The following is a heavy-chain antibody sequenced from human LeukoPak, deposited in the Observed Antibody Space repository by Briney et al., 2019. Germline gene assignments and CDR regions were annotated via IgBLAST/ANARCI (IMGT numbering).Heavy chain of an antibody. D-gene: IGHD4-17*01. CDR3: ARGRGGGTVTTNYFDY. Sequence: PSETLSLTCTVSGGSISSSSYYWGWIRQPPGKGLEWIGSIYYSGSTYYNPSLKSRVTISVDTSKNQFSLKLSSVTAADTAVYYCARGRGGGTVTTNYFDYWGQGTLVTVSS. J-gene: IGHJ4*02. CDR2: IYYSGST. V-gene: IGHV4-39*01. CDR1: GGSISSSSYY.